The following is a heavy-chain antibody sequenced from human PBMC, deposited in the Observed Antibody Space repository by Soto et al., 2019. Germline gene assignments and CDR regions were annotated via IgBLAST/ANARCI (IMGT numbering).Heavy chain of an antibody. D-gene: IGHD2-15*01. J-gene: IGHJ6*02. CDR2: IYYSGST. Sequence: QVQLQESGPGLVKPSETLSLTCTVSGGSISSYYWSWIRQPPGKGLEWIGYIYYSGSTNYNPSLKSRVTTSVDTSKNQFPLKLSSVTAADTAVYYWARCSLGNGSGGSCRGTGGMDVWGQGTTVTVSS. CDR1: GGSISSYY. CDR3: ARCSLGNGSGGSCRGTGGMDV. V-gene: IGHV4-59*01.